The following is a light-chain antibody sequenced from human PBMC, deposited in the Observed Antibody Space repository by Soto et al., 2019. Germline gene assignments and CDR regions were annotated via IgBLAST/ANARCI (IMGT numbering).Light chain of an antibody. CDR1: QSVSSSY. J-gene: IGKJ1*01. V-gene: IGKV3-15*01. CDR2: GAS. Sequence: EIVMTQSAATLSVSPGERATLSCRASQSVSSSYLAWYQQKPGQAPRLLIYGASTRATGIPARFSGSGSGTEFTLIISSLQSEDVAVYYCQQYTNWRTFGQGTKVDI. CDR3: QQYTNWRT.